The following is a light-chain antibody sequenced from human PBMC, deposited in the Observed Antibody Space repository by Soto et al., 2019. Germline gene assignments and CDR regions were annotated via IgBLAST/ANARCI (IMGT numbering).Light chain of an antibody. J-gene: IGLJ1*01. V-gene: IGLV1-51*02. CDR2: ENN. CDR3: SSYAGSNNFTYV. CDR1: SSNIGNNY. Sequence: QSVLTQPPSVSAAPGQKVTISCSGSSSNIGNNYVSWYQQLPGTVPTLLIYENNKRPSGVPDRFSGSKSGNSASLTVSGLQAEDEADYYCSSYAGSNNFTYVFGTGTKVTVL.